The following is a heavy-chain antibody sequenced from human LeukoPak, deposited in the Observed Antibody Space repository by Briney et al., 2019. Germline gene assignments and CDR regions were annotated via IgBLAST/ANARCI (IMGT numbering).Heavy chain of an antibody. CDR1: GYTFTGYY. Sequence: ASVKVSCKASGYTFTGYYMHWVRQAPGQGLEWMGIINPSGGSTSYAQKFQGRVTMTRDTSTSTVYMELSSLRSEDTAVYYCARQPYYDYVWGSYRYQNYYFDYWGQGTLVTVSS. CDR3: ARQPYYDYVWGSYRYQNYYFDY. CDR2: INPSGGST. V-gene: IGHV1-46*01. D-gene: IGHD3-16*02. J-gene: IGHJ4*02.